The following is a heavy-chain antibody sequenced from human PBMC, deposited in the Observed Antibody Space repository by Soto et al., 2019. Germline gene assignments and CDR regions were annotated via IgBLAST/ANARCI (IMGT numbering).Heavy chain of an antibody. CDR1: GLTFSNYA. V-gene: IGHV3-23*01. J-gene: IGHJ6*02. CDR2: ISNSGGSP. D-gene: IGHD6-19*01. CDR3: AKDLTPAMYSSGWLDV. Sequence: GGSLRLSCAASGLTFSNYAMTWVRQAPGKGLEWVSTISNSGGSPYYADSVKGRFTISRDNSKNTLYLQMNGLRAEDTALYYCAKDLTPAMYSSGWLDVWGQGTTVTVSS.